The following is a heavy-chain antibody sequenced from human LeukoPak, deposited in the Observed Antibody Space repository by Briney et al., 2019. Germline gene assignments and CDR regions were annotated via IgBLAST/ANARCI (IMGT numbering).Heavy chain of an antibody. CDR1: GFTGCNSY. D-gene: IGHD7-27*01. J-gene: IGHJ6*03. Sequence: GGSVTLSCAASGFTGCNSYIMWLRQAPGGGLEGVLVIHIGGSTYYADPVKGRFSISRDSSKNTLYLQINSLRAEDTAIYYCARDKWGVSDYYMDVWGKGATVTVSS. CDR3: ARDKWGVSDYYMDV. CDR2: IHIGGST. V-gene: IGHV3-53*01.